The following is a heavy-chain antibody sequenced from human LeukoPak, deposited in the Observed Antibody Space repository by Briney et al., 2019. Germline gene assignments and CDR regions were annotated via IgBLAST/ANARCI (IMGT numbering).Heavy chain of an antibody. J-gene: IGHJ4*02. D-gene: IGHD6-13*01. CDR2: ISGSGGST. Sequence: GGSLRLSCAASGFTFSSYAMSWVRQAPGKGLVWVSAISGSGGSTYYADSVKGRFTISRDNSKNTLYLQMNSLRAEDTAVYYCAKEMRWQQLDPYYFDYWGQGTLVTVSS. CDR1: GFTFSSYA. V-gene: IGHV3-23*01. CDR3: AKEMRWQQLDPYYFDY.